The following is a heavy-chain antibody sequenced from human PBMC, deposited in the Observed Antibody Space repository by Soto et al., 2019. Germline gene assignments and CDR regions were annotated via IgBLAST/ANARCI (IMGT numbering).Heavy chain of an antibody. Sequence: GGSLRLSCAASGFTFSSYSMNWVRQAPGKGLEWVSFIRSTGSTIYYADSVKGRFTISRDNAKNSLYLQMNSLRAEDTAVYYCARAREVVYAIRGYFYYMDVWGKGTTVTVSS. J-gene: IGHJ6*03. CDR1: GFTFSSYS. CDR3: ARAREVVYAIRGYFYYMDV. D-gene: IGHD2-8*02. V-gene: IGHV3-48*01. CDR2: IRSTGSTI.